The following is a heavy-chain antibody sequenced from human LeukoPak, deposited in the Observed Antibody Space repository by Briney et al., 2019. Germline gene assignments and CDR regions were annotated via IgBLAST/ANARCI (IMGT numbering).Heavy chain of an antibody. V-gene: IGHV3-23*01. D-gene: IGHD1-1*01. J-gene: IGHJ5*02. CDR2: ISGSGGST. CDR1: GFTFSSYG. Sequence: PGGSLRLSCAASGFTFSSYGMSWVRQAPGKGLEWVSAISGSGGSTYYADSVKGRFTISRDNSKNTFYLQMNSLRADDTALYYCAKDRTGTTGRDWLDPWGQGTLVTVSS. CDR3: AKDRTGTTGRDWLDP.